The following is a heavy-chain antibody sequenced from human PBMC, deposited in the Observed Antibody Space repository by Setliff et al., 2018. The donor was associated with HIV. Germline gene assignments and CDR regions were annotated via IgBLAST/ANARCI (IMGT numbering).Heavy chain of an antibody. V-gene: IGHV3-7*01. Sequence: GGSLRLSCAASGFTFSTYWMSWVRQAPGKGLEWVAIIKQDGSEKYYVDSVKGRFTISRDNAKNSLYLQMNSLRAEDTAVYYCARDIWGSSWYSSALNDAFDIWGQGTMVTVSS. J-gene: IGHJ3*02. CDR3: ARDIWGSSWYSSALNDAFDI. CDR1: GFTFSTYW. CDR2: IKQDGSEK. D-gene: IGHD6-13*01.